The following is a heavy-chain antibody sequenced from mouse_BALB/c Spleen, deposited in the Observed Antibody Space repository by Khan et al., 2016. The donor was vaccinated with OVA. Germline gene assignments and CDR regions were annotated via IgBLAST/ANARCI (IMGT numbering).Heavy chain of an antibody. CDR1: GFSLTNYS. Sequence: QVQLQQSGPGLVQPSQSLSITCTVSGFSLTNYSVHWVRQSPGKGLEWLGVIWSAGSTDYNAAFISRLTIRKDNSRSQVFFKMNSLQPNDTAIYYCARRGYDYDRGALFAYWGQGTLVTVSA. D-gene: IGHD2-4*01. CDR2: IWSAGST. J-gene: IGHJ3*01. V-gene: IGHV2-2*02. CDR3: ARRGYDYDRGALFAY.